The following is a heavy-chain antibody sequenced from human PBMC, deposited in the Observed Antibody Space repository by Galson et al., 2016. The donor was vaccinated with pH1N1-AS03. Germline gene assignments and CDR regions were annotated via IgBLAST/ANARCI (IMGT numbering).Heavy chain of an antibody. V-gene: IGHV4-59*12. CDR2: ISHNGRT. CDR1: GGSFSGYY. Sequence: SETLSLTCTVSGGSFSGYYWSWVRQAPGKGLEWIGYISHNGRTHFKSSLKSRVTISLDTFNKQFSLRLTSLTAADTAVYYCAMLTSNWGSGDYWGQGTLVTVSS. CDR3: AMLTSNWGSGDY. D-gene: IGHD7-27*01. J-gene: IGHJ4*02.